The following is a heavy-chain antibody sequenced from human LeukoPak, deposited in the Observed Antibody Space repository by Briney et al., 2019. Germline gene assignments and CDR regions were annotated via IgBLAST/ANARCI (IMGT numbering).Heavy chain of an antibody. CDR3: ARETPVFCSSTSCYIFDS. D-gene: IGHD2-2*02. CDR2: TYYRSRWFN. V-gene: IGHV6-1*01. CDR1: GDSVSSNSAA. J-gene: IGHJ4*02. Sequence: SQTLSLTCDISGDSVSSNSAAWNWIRQSPSRGLEWLGRTYYRSRWFNDYAVSVNSRIIISRDTSKNQISLQLDSVISEDTAVYYCARETPVFCSSTSCYIFDSWGQGTLVTVSS.